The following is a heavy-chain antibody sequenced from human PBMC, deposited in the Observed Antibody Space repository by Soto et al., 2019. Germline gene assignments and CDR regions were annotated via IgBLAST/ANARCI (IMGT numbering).Heavy chain of an antibody. J-gene: IGHJ6*02. V-gene: IGHV4-34*01. CDR3: ARCRVILTILKKQLGGMGV. D-gene: IGHD6-6*01. CDR1: GGSFSGYY. CDR2: IKHSGST. Sequence: QVQLQQWGAGLLKPSETLSLTCAVYGGSFSGYYWSWIRQPPGKGLEWIGEIKHSGSTNYNPSLKSRVTISVDTSKNQFSLKLSAVTAADTAVYYCARCRVILTILKKQLGGMGVWGQGTTVTVSS.